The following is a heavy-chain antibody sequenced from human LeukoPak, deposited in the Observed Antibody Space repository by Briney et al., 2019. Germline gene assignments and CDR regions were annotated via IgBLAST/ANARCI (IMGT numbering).Heavy chain of an antibody. D-gene: IGHD4-17*01. CDR2: IYYSGST. CDR1: GGSISSSSYY. J-gene: IGHJ4*02. Sequence: SETLSLTCTVSGGSISSSSYYWGWIRQPPGKGLEWIGSIYYSGSTYYNPSHKSRVTISVDTSKNQFSLKLSSVTAADTAVYYCARHDYGDYGGLDYWGQGTLVTVSS. V-gene: IGHV4-39*01. CDR3: ARHDYGDYGGLDY.